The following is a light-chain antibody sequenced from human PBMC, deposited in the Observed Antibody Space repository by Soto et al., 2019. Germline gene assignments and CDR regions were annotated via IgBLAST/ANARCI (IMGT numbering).Light chain of an antibody. CDR1: SSDVGGYNY. V-gene: IGLV2-14*01. Sequence: QSALTQPASVSGSPGQSITISCTGTSSDVGGYNYVSWYQQHPGKAPKLMIYEVSNRPSGVSNRFSGSKSGNTASLTISGLQSEDDADYYCSSYTSSSCAVFGGGTQLTVL. CDR3: SSYTSSSCAV. J-gene: IGLJ7*01. CDR2: EVS.